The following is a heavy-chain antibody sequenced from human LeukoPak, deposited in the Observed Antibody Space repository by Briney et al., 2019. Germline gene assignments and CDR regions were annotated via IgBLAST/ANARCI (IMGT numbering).Heavy chain of an antibody. CDR1: GFIVSGDF. D-gene: IGHD1-26*01. Sequence: GGSLRLSCAASGFIVSGDFMSWVRQAPGKWLEWVSVIYTDGSTYYADSVKGRFTIPRDNSKNTLDLQMTGLRAEDTAVYYCARERGRRRDSPWFDYWGQGTLVTVSS. J-gene: IGHJ4*02. CDR2: IYTDGST. CDR3: ARERGRRRDSPWFDY. V-gene: IGHV3-53*01.